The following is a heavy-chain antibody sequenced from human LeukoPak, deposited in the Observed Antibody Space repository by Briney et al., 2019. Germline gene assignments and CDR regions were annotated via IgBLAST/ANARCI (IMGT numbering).Heavy chain of an antibody. CDR3: ARGLARRWELLGH. D-gene: IGHD1-26*01. J-gene: IGHJ4*02. Sequence: RASVKVSCKASGYTLTSYDINWVRQATGQGLEWMGWMNPNSGNTGYAQKFQGRVTMTRNTSISTAYMELSSLRSEDTAVYYCARGLARRWELLGHWGQGTLVTASS. CDR1: GYTLTSYD. V-gene: IGHV1-8*01. CDR2: MNPNSGNT.